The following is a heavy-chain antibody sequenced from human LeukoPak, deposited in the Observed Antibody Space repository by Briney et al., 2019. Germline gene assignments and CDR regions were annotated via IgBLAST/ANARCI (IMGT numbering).Heavy chain of an antibody. Sequence: GGSLRLSCAASGFMFSSYWMNWVRQAPGKGLVWVSRINTDGSSTTYADSVKGRFTISRDNSKNTLYLQMNSLRAEDTAVYYCAKVGISSSWYGTVLYYYYYMDVWGKGTTVTVSS. J-gene: IGHJ6*03. CDR2: INTDGSST. CDR1: GFMFSSYW. V-gene: IGHV3-74*01. D-gene: IGHD6-13*01. CDR3: AKVGISSSWYGTVLYYYYYMDV.